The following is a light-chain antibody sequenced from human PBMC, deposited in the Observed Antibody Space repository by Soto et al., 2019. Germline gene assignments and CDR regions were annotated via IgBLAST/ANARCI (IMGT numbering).Light chain of an antibody. Sequence: DILLTQSPSSLSSSLGDRATLSCRASQGVSSYLAWYQQKPGQAPRLLIYGASTRASAIPARFSGSGSGTEFTLTISSLQPEDFAIYYCQQDYNYPRTFGQGTKVDIK. CDR3: QQDYNYPRT. CDR2: GAS. V-gene: IGKV3D-7*01. J-gene: IGKJ1*01. CDR1: QGVSSY.